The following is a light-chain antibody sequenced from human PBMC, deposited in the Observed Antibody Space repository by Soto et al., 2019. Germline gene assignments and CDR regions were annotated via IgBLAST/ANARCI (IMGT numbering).Light chain of an antibody. CDR3: QQRSKWPLT. CDR2: DTS. V-gene: IGKV3-11*01. Sequence: EVVMTQSPATLPVSPGEGVTLSCRASQGIGDTLAWYQHKPGQTPRLLIYDTSTRATGVPARFSGSRSGPEFTLTISSLEPEDFAVYYCQQRSKWPLTFGGGTKVDIK. CDR1: QGIGDT. J-gene: IGKJ4*01.